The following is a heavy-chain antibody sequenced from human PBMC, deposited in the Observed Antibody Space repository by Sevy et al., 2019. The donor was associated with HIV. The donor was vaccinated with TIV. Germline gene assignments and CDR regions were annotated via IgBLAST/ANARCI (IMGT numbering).Heavy chain of an antibody. J-gene: IGHJ3*02. D-gene: IGHD3-3*01. CDR3: VREDINAPRTLLSFDI. CDR2: INPNSGVT. V-gene: IGHV1-2*06. CDR1: GYIFSDYN. Sequence: ASVKVSCKTTGYIFSDYNMHWVRQAPGQGLEWMALINPNSGVTIYAHNFRGRVSVTRDTSMSTAYMWLSGLTSDDTAVYYCVREDINAPRTLLSFDIWGQGTMVTVSS.